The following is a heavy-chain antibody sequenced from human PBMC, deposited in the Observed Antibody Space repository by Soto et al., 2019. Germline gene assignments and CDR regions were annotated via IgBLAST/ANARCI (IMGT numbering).Heavy chain of an antibody. CDR2: IKSKGDLGTT. CDR3: TSLYFGH. J-gene: IGHJ4*02. D-gene: IGHD3-16*02. Sequence: GGSLRLSCAASEFTFANAWISWVRQAPGKGLEWVGHIKSKGDLGTTDYAAPVKGRFTISRDGSQNTLYLQINNLNTEDSAVYYCTSLYFGHWGQGTLVTVSS. V-gene: IGHV3-15*01. CDR1: EFTFANAW.